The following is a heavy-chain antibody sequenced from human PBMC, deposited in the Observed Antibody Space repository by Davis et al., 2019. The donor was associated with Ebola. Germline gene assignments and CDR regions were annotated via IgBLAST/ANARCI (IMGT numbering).Heavy chain of an antibody. J-gene: IGHJ5*02. CDR2: INPNSGGT. V-gene: IGHV1-2*06. D-gene: IGHD3-10*02. CDR3: ATVSMIGNRWLLTPLLVSHNWFDP. Sequence: AASVKVSCKASGYTFTGYYMHWVRQAPGQGLEWMGRINPNSGGTNHAQKFQGRVTMTRDTSISTAYMELSRLRSEDTAVYYCATVSMIGNRWLLTPLLVSHNWFDPWGQGTLVTVSS. CDR1: GYTFTGYY.